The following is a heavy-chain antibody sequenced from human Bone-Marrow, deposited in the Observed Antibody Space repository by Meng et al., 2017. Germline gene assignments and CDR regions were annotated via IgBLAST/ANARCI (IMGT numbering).Heavy chain of an antibody. CDR1: GYTFTGHY. V-gene: IGHV1-2*06. D-gene: IGHD3-22*01. J-gene: IGHJ3*02. CDR3: ARGGAGEYYYDSSGYYSAFDI. CDR2: INPNSGGT. Sequence: ASVKVSCKASGYTFTGHYMHWVRQAPGQGLEWMGRINPNSGGTNYAQKFQGRVTMTRDTSISTAYMELSRLRVDDTAVYYCARGGAGEYYYDSSGYYSAFDIWGQGTMVTV.